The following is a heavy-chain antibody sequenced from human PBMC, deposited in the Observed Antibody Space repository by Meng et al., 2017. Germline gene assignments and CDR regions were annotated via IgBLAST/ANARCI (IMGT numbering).Heavy chain of an antibody. V-gene: IGHV1-2*06. CDR2: INPSSGGT. CDR1: GNTFTGYY. J-gene: IGHJ4*02. Sequence: GQLVRPGDGEKKPGASVKVSCKASGNTFTGYYMQWVRQAPGQGLEWMGRINPSSGGTNYAQKFQGRVTMTRDTSISTAYMELSRLRSDDTAVYYCARDYGSGRIILHFDYWGQGTLVTVSS. D-gene: IGHD3-10*01. CDR3: ARDYGSGRIILHFDY.